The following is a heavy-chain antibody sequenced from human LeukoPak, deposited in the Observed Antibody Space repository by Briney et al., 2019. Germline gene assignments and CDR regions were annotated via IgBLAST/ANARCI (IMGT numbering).Heavy chain of an antibody. CDR2: INAGNGNT. V-gene: IGHV1-18*01. CDR1: GYTFTSYG. CDR3: ARDLGVANWFDP. Sequence: ASVKVSCKASGYTFTSYGISWVRQAPGQGLEWMGWINAGNGNTKYSQKFQGRVTITKDTSASTAYMELSSLRSEDTAVYYCARDLGVANWFDPWGQGTLVTVSS. D-gene: IGHD3-16*01. J-gene: IGHJ5*02.